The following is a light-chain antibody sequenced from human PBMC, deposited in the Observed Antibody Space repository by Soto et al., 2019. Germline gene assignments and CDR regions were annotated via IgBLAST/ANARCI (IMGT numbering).Light chain of an antibody. CDR2: SNN. V-gene: IGLV1-44*01. CDR3: AAWDDSLNGPGV. CDR1: SSNIGSNT. J-gene: IGLJ2*01. Sequence: QSVLTQPPSASGTPGQRVTISCSGSSSNIGSNTVNWYQQLPGTAPKLLIYSNNHRPSGVPDRFSGSKSGTSASLAISGLQSEDEADYSCAAWDDSLNGPGVFGGGTKLTVL.